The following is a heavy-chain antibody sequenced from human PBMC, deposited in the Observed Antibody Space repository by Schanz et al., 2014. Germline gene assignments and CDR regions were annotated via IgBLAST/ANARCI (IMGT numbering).Heavy chain of an antibody. D-gene: IGHD3-9*01. V-gene: IGHV3-13*04. Sequence: EVQLVESGGGLVQPGGSLRLSCAASGFSIRNHDMHWVRQATGAGLEWVSAIGTAGDTFYLDSVKGRFTISRDNAKNTLYLQMNSLRAEDTAVYYCARDSGPYYDKSMDVWGQGTTVAVSS. CDR1: GFSIRNHD. CDR3: ARDSGPYYDKSMDV. J-gene: IGHJ6*02. CDR2: IGTAGDT.